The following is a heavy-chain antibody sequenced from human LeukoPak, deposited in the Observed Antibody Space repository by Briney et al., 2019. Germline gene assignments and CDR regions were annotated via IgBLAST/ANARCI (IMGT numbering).Heavy chain of an antibody. J-gene: IGHJ3*02. CDR1: GFTFSSYD. Sequence: GGPVRLSCAASGFTFSSYDMHWVRQATGKGLEGGLAIGTAGDTHYPGSLKGRFTISRQNAKNSLYLQMNSLRAGDTAVYYCARGRGSSSGNAFDIWGQGAMVTVSS. CDR2: IGTAGDT. V-gene: IGHV3-13*01. D-gene: IGHD3-22*01. CDR3: ARGRGSSSGNAFDI.